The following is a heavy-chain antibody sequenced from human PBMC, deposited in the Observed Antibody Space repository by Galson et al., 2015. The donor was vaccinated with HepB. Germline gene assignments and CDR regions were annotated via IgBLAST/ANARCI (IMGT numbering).Heavy chain of an antibody. CDR3: ANYIAVAGNDAFDI. D-gene: IGHD6-19*01. CDR2: ISYDGSNK. V-gene: IGHV3-30*18. CDR1: GFTFSSYG. J-gene: IGHJ3*02. Sequence: SLRLSCAASGFTFSSYGMHWVRQAPGKGLEWVAVISYDGSNKYYADSVKGRFTISRDNSKNTLYLQMNSLRAEDTAVYYCANYIAVAGNDAFDIWGQGTMVTVSS.